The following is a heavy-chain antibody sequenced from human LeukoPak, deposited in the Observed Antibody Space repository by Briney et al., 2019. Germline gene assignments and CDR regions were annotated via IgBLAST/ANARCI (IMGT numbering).Heavy chain of an antibody. D-gene: IGHD4-17*01. V-gene: IGHV4-59*08. CDR3: ARQLNGDYATPFDY. J-gene: IGHJ4*02. Sequence: SKTLSLTCTVSGGSISSYYWSWIRQPPGKGLEWIGYIYYSGSTNFNPSLKSRVTISVDTSKNQFSLKLSSVTAADTAVYYCARQLNGDYATPFDYWGQGTLVTVSS. CDR1: GGSISSYY. CDR2: IYYSGST.